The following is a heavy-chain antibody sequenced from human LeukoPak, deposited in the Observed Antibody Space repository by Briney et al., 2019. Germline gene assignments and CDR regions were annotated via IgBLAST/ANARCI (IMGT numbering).Heavy chain of an antibody. Sequence: ASMKVSCKTSGYTFTTYAISWVRQAPGQGLECMGWISVNNGHTKYPQKFQGRVTMTTDTPTGTAYMELWSLRSDDTAVYYCARVQSAATGRYHFDYWGQGTLVTVSP. J-gene: IGHJ4*02. V-gene: IGHV1-18*01. D-gene: IGHD2-15*01. CDR2: ISVNNGHT. CDR3: ARVQSAATGRYHFDY. CDR1: GYTFTTYA.